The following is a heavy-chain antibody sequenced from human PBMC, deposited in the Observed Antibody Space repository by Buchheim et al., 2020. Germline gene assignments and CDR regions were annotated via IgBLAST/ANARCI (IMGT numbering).Heavy chain of an antibody. CDR2: ISSSGSTI. V-gene: IGHV3-48*03. D-gene: IGHD6-13*01. J-gene: IGHJ6*02. CDR3: ARDQRIAAAGPSTYYYYGMDV. Sequence: EVQLVESGGGLVQPGGSLRLSCAASGFTFSSYEMNWVRQAPGKGLEWVSYISSSGSTIYYADSVKGRFTISRDNAKNSLYLQMNSLRAEDTAVYYCARDQRIAAAGPSTYYYYGMDVWDQGTT. CDR1: GFTFSSYE.